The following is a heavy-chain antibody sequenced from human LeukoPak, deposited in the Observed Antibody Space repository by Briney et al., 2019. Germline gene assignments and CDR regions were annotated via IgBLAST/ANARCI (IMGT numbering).Heavy chain of an antibody. D-gene: IGHD6-13*01. V-gene: IGHV3-23*01. CDR2: ILAADETT. J-gene: IGHJ4*02. Sequence: PGGSLRLSCVASGFTFRQYAITWVRQSPGKGLQWVSSILAADETTYYAESVKGRFTISRDNSENTLYLQMNSLMVEDTAVYYCAKHKSSGWFYFDSWGRGTLVTVSS. CDR1: GFTFRQYA. CDR3: AKHKSSGWFYFDS.